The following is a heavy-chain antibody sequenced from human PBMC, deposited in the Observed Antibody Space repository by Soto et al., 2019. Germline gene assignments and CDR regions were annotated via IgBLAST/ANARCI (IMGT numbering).Heavy chain of an antibody. Sequence: PSETLSLTCAVSGGSISSSSYYWGWIRQPPGKGLEWIGSIYYSGSTYYNPSLKSRVTISVDTSKNQFSLKLSSVTAADTAVYYCARELITGTTSRPDYWGQGTLVTVSS. CDR1: GGSISSSSYY. V-gene: IGHV4-39*02. CDR2: IYYSGST. D-gene: IGHD1-7*01. J-gene: IGHJ4*02. CDR3: ARELITGTTSRPDY.